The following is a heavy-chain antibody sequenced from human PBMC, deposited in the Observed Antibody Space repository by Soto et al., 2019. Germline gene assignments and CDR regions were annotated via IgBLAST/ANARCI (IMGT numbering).Heavy chain of an antibody. J-gene: IGHJ4*02. CDR3: VSDFGDYKFDS. V-gene: IGHV3-33*01. Sequence: QMQLVESGGGVVQPGGSLRLSCAASGFTFSAYSMHWVRQAPGKGLEWVAVMWGDGSDQYYGDSVKGRFTISRDNSKNTLYLQMSSLRADDTAFYCCVSDFGDYKFDSWGQGTLVTVSS. CDR1: GFTFSAYS. CDR2: MWGDGSDQ. D-gene: IGHD4-17*01.